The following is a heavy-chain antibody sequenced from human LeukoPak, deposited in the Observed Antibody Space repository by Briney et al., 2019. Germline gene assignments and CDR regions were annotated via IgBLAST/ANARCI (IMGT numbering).Heavy chain of an antibody. CDR3: ARGAGTTSYSSYYCYYGMDV. CDR1: GFTFSSYA. CDR2: ISGSGGST. Sequence: GGSLRLSCAASGFTFSSYAMSWVRQAPGKGLEWVSAISGSGGSTYYADSVKGRFTISRDNAKNSLYLQMNSLRAEDTAVYYCARGAGTTSYSSYYCYYGMDVWGQGTTVTVSS. J-gene: IGHJ6*02. D-gene: IGHD1-7*01. V-gene: IGHV3-23*01.